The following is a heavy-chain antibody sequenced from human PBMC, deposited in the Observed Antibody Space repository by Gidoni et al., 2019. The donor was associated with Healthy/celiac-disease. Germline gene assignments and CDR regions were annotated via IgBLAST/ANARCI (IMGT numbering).Heavy chain of an antibody. V-gene: IGHV3-33*01. Sequence: LQPGRSLRLSCAASGFTFSSYGMHWVRQAPGKGLAWVAVIWYDGSNKYYADSVKGRFTISRDNSKNTLYLQMNSLRAEDTAVYYCARGSTVTKSHYYYGMDVWGQGTTVTVSS. CDR3: ARGSTVTKSHYYYGMDV. CDR1: GFTFSSYG. CDR2: IWYDGSNK. J-gene: IGHJ6*02. D-gene: IGHD4-17*01.